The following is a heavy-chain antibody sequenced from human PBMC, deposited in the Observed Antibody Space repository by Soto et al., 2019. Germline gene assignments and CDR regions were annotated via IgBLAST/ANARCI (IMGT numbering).Heavy chain of an antibody. J-gene: IGHJ4*02. V-gene: IGHV1-18*01. CDR2: ISAYNGNT. Sequence: QVQLVQSGAEVKKPGASVKVSCKASGYTFTSYGISWVRQAPGQGLEWMGWISAYNGNTNYAQKPQGRFTMTTDTSTSTASMELRSLSSDDTAVYYCASDAPPEDSWGQGTLVTVSS. CDR1: GYTFTSYG. CDR3: ASDAPPEDS.